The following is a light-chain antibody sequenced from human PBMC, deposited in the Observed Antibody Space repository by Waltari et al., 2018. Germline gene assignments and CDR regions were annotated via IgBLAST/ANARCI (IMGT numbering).Light chain of an antibody. J-gene: IGLJ3*02. CDR3: SSYGSINTWL. CDR1: SSYVGSDNI. V-gene: IGLV2-23*02. CDR2: EVT. Sequence: QSALTQAAPVSGSPGQSTTISCPGTSSYVGSDNIVSWYQQHPGKAPKLIISEVTKRPSGVSNRFSGSKSGNTASLTISGLQAEDEADYFCSSYGSINTWLFGGGTKLTVL.